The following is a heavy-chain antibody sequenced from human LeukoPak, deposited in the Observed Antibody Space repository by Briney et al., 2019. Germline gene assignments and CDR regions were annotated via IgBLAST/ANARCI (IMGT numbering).Heavy chain of an antibody. J-gene: IGHJ4*02. CDR3: ARGHNYGYAFDY. Sequence: PGGSLRLSCAASGFTFSSNYMSWVRQAPGKGLEGVSVIYSGGSTYYADSVTGRFTISRDNSKNTVYLQMNSLRAEDTAVYYCARGHNYGYAFDYWGQGTLVTVSS. V-gene: IGHV3-53*01. CDR2: IYSGGST. D-gene: IGHD5-18*01. CDR1: GFTFSSNY.